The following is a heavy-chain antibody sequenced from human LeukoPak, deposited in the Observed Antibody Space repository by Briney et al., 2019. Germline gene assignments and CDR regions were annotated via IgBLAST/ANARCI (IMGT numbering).Heavy chain of an antibody. CDR2: ISSSSSYT. CDR3: AKVRAGYLNYVNWFDP. Sequence: GGSLRLSCAASGFTFSDYYMSWIRQAPGKGLEWVSYISSSSSYTNYADSVKGRFTISRDNAKNSLYLQMNSLRAEDTAVYYCAKVRAGYLNYVNWFDPWGQGPLVPVSS. J-gene: IGHJ5*02. D-gene: IGHD3-9*01. CDR1: GFTFSDYY. V-gene: IGHV3-11*06.